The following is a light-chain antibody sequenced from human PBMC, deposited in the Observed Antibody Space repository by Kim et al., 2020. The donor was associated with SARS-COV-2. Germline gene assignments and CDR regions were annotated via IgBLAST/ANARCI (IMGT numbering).Light chain of an antibody. CDR2: DAY. V-gene: IGKV1-33*01. J-gene: IGKJ2*01. Sequence: SASGGDRITLTCQASQEINKYLNWYRQKQGQAPELLIYDAYTLETGVTSRFSGSRSEAGFTLTISSLRPEDIGTYYCQQYVYLPYTFGQGTKLEI. CDR1: QEINKY. CDR3: QQYVYLPYT.